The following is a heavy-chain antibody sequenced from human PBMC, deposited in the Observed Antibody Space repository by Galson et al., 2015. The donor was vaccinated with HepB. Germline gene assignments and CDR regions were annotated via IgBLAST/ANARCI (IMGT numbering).Heavy chain of an antibody. D-gene: IGHD2-15*01. CDR2: IFPVFGSS. CDR1: GGTFSTFT. V-gene: IGHV1-69*06. CDR3: AWDCSGGACYSGAY. Sequence: SVKVSCKASGGTFSTFTIIWVRQAPGQGLEWMGEIFPVFGSSNYAQRFQGRLTITGDKSTSPAYMELSSLRSEDTAIYYCAWDCSGGACYSGAYWGQGTLVTVSS. J-gene: IGHJ4*02.